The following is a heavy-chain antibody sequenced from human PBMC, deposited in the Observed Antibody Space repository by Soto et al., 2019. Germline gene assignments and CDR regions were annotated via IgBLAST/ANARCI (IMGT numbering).Heavy chain of an antibody. CDR2: IIPILGIA. CDR1: GGTFSSYT. CDR3: ARARYPSHYMDV. J-gene: IGHJ6*03. D-gene: IGHD1-1*01. V-gene: IGHV1-69*02. Sequence: SVKVSCKASGGTFSSYTISWVRQAPGQGLEWMGRIIPILGIANYVQKFQGRVTITADKSTSTAYMELSSLRSEDTALYYCARARYPSHYMDVWGKGTTVTVSS.